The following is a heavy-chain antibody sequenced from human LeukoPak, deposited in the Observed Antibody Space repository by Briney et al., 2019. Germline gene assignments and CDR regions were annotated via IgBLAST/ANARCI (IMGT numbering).Heavy chain of an antibody. CDR3: ARDPQGRTLTGTTFDY. J-gene: IGHJ4*02. D-gene: IGHD1-20*01. V-gene: IGHV3-30*02. Sequence: PGGSLRLSCAASGFTFSSYGMHWVRQAPGKGLEWVAFIRYDGSKKSYVDSVKGRFTISRDNSKNTLYLQMNSLRAEDTAVYYCARDPQGRTLTGTTFDYWGQGTLVTVSS. CDR2: IRYDGSKK. CDR1: GFTFSSYG.